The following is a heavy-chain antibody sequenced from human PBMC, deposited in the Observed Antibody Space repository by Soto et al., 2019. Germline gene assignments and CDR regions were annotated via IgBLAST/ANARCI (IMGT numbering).Heavy chain of an antibody. V-gene: IGHV3-30*03. J-gene: IGHJ4*02. D-gene: IGHD2-15*01. Sequence: QVQLVESGGGVVQPGRSLRLSCAASGFPFSSYGMHWVRQAPGKGLDWVALISYDGTNQYYADSVKGRFIVSRDNSKNTLYLQMSSLRAEDTAVYYCAGGQYYFDYCGQGTLVSVSS. CDR1: GFPFSSYG. CDR3: AGGQYYFDY. CDR2: ISYDGTNQ.